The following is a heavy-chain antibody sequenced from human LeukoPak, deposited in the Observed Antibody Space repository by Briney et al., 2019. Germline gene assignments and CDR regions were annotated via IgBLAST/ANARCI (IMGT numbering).Heavy chain of an antibody. D-gene: IGHD6-19*01. V-gene: IGHV3-11*01. CDR2: ISSSGSTI. CDR1: GFTFSDYY. Sequence: KPGGSLRLSCAASGFTFSDYYMSWIRQAPGKGLEWVSYISSSGSTIYYADSVKGRFTISRDNAKNSLYLQMNSLRAEDTAVYYCARPRSPRAIAVAGTGGYGMDVWGQGTTVTVSS. J-gene: IGHJ6*02. CDR3: ARPRSPRAIAVAGTGGYGMDV.